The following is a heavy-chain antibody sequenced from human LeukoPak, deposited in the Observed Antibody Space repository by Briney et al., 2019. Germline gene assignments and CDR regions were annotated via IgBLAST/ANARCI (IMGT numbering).Heavy chain of an antibody. Sequence: GGALRLSCSASGFTLSNYWIHWVRQAPGKGLVGVSRINTDGSSTIYADFVRGRFTVSRDSAKNTLYLQMNSLRVEDTAVYYCARVIGWDEPFDLWGHGTLVTVSS. CDR3: ARVIGWDEPFDL. D-gene: IGHD1-26*01. J-gene: IGHJ3*01. CDR1: GFTLSNYW. CDR2: INTDGSST. V-gene: IGHV3-74*01.